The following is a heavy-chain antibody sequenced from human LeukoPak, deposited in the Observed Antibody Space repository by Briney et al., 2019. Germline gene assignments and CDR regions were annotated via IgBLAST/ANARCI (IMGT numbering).Heavy chain of an antibody. V-gene: IGHV1-69*13. Sequence: ASVKVSCKASGYTFTSYGISWVRQAPGQGLEWMGGIIPIFGTANYAQKFQGRVTITADESTSTAYMELSSLRSEDTAVYYCARTRGYSYGYLDYWGQGTLVTVSS. CDR1: GYTFTSYG. CDR3: ARTRGYSYGYLDY. J-gene: IGHJ4*02. CDR2: IIPIFGTA. D-gene: IGHD5-18*01.